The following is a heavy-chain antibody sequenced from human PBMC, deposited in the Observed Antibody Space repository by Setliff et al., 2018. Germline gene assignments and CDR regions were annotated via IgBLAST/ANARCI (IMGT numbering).Heavy chain of an antibody. CDR3: ARHLALANVRYWYFDL. Sequence: LSLTCSVSGASISSNYWSWIRQSPGKGLEWIGYIYYNGTTRYSPSLKSRVTISVDTSKNQFSLRLTSVTAADTAVYYCARHLALANVRYWYFDLWGRGTLVTVSS. CDR1: GASISSNY. V-gene: IGHV4-59*01. D-gene: IGHD1-1*01. CDR2: IYYNGTT. J-gene: IGHJ2*01.